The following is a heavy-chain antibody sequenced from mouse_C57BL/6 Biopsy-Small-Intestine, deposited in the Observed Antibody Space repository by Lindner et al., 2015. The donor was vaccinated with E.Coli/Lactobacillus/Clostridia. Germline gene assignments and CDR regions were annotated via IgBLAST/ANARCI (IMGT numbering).Heavy chain of an antibody. D-gene: IGHD2-5*01. Sequence: SVKVSCKAFGYSFTSHGFSWVRQAPGQGLEWMGWISAYNGDTKYAQKFQGRVTITTDTPSSTLYMELRSLRFDDTAVYYCAKNGDSTGWPMDHWGQGTLVSVSS. CDR2: ISAYNGDT. CDR3: AKNGDSTGWPMDH. J-gene: IGHJ4*01. V-gene: IGHV14-2*02. CDR1: GYSFTSHG.